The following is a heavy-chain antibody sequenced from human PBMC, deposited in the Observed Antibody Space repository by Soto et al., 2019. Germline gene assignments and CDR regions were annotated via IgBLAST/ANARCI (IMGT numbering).Heavy chain of an antibody. CDR3: ARDPNYPYYYYGMDV. CDR2: ITSSSSTI. V-gene: IGHV3-48*02. D-gene: IGHD1-7*01. Sequence: QSGGSLRLSCAASGFTFSSYSMNWVRQAPGKGLEWVSYITSSSSTIYYADSVKGRFTISRDNAKNSLYLQMNSLRDEDTAVYYCARDPNYPYYYYGMDVWGQGTTVT. J-gene: IGHJ6*02. CDR1: GFTFSSYS.